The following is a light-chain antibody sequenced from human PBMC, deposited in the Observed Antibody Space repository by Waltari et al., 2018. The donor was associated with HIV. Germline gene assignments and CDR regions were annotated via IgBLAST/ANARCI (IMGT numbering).Light chain of an antibody. V-gene: IGKV3-20*01. J-gene: IGKJ1*01. CDR2: SAS. CDR1: QRVSSTS. Sequence: IVLTQSPGTLSLSPGEKATLSCRASQRVSSTSLAWYQQKPGQSPRRLIYSASTRANGIPDRFSGSGSGTDFSLTISRLEPEDFAVYYCQRYGRSRTFGQGTKVEIK. CDR3: QRYGRSRT.